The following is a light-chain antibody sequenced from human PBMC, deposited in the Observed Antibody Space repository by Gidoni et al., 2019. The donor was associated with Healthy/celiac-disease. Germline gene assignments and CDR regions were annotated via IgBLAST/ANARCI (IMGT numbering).Light chain of an antibody. J-gene: IGKJ1*01. CDR2: AAS. CDR1: QSISSY. V-gene: IGKV1-39*01. CDR3: QQSYSTPA. Sequence: DIQMTQSPSSLSASVGDRVTITCRASQSISSYLNWYQQKPGKAPKLLIYAASSLQSGVPSRFSGSGSGTDFTLTISSLQPEDFATYYCQQSYSTPAFXXXTKVEIK.